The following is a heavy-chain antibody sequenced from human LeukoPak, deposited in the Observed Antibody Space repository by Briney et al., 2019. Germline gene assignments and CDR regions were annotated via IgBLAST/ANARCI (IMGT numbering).Heavy chain of an antibody. CDR2: ISSSSSTI. D-gene: IGHD3-3*01. J-gene: IGHJ6*03. CDR3: ARVTYDFWSSPTYYMDA. CDR1: GISFKNTW. V-gene: IGHV3-48*01. Sequence: GGSLRLSCAATGISFKNTWMSWVRQAPGKGLEWVSYISSSSSTIYYADSVKGRFTISRDNAKSSLYLQMNSLRAEDTAVYYCARVTYDFWSSPTYYMDAWGKGTTVTVSS.